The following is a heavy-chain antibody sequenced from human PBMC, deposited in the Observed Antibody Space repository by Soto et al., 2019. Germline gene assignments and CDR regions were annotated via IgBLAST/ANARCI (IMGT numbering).Heavy chain of an antibody. CDR3: AREGRLAAAGRFDY. D-gene: IGHD6-13*01. CDR1: GGSISSADYY. Sequence: SETLSLTCTVSGGSISSADYYWSWIRQVPKKGLEWIGYIYYSGSTYYNPSLKSRVAMSVDTSKNQFSLKLSSVTAADTAIYYCAREGRLAAAGRFDYWGQGTLVT. V-gene: IGHV4-31*03. CDR2: IYYSGST. J-gene: IGHJ4*02.